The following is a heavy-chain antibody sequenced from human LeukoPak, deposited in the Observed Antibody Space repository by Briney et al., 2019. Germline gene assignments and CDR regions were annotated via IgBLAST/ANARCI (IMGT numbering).Heavy chain of an antibody. V-gene: IGHV3-23*01. CDR1: GFTFSSYS. CDR2: ISGSGGST. Sequence: AGGSLRLSCAASGFTFSSYSMNWVRQAPGKGLEWVSAISGSGGSTYYADSVKGRFTISRDNSMNTLYLQMNSLRAEDTAVYYCAKDRGKCSSCNSPIYWYFDLWGRGTLVTVSS. CDR3: AKDRGKCSSCNSPIYWYFDL. J-gene: IGHJ2*01. D-gene: IGHD6-13*01.